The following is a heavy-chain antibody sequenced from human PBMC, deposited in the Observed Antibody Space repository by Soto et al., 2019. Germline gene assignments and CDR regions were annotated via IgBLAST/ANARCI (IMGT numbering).Heavy chain of an antibody. CDR2: ISSSSSYI. Sequence: ERSLRLSCAASAVTLSSYRMNWGRQAPGKGLEWVSSISSSSSYIYYADSVKGRFTISRDNAKNSLYLQMNSLRAEDTAVYYCARDPFHCSSTSCYDSYYFDYWGQGT. CDR3: ARDPFHCSSTSCYDSYYFDY. CDR1: AVTLSSYR. J-gene: IGHJ4*02. V-gene: IGHV3-21*01. D-gene: IGHD2-2*01.